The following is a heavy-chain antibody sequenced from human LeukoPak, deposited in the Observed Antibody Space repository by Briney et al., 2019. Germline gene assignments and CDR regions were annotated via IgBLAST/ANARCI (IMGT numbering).Heavy chain of an antibody. V-gene: IGHV3-30*04. D-gene: IGHD3-22*01. CDR2: ISYDGSNK. Sequence: PGGSLRLSCAASGFTFSSYAMHWVRQAPGKGLEWVAVISYDGSNKYYADSVKGRFTISRDNAKNSLYLQMNSLRAEDTAVYYCARDTTVDNYDSSGYPDYWGQGTLVTVSS. CDR3: ARDTTVDNYDSSGYPDY. CDR1: GFTFSSYA. J-gene: IGHJ4*02.